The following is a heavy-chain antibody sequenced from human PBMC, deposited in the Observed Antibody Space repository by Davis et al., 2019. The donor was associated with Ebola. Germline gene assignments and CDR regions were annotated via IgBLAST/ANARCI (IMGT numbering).Heavy chain of an antibody. CDR1: GYRFTGYY. CDR3: ARDLEGRDGDSWSYYYYYMDV. V-gene: IGHV1-2*02. Sequence: ASVKVSCKAFGYRFTGYYVHWVRQAPGQGLEWMGWINPNSGGTNYAQKFQGRVTMTRDTSISTAYMDLSRLRSDDTAVYYCARDLEGRDGDSWSYYYYYMDVWGKGTTVTVSS. D-gene: IGHD6-13*01. CDR2: INPNSGGT. J-gene: IGHJ6*03.